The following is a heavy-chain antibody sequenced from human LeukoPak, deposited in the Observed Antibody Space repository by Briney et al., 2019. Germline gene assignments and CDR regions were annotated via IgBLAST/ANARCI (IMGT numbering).Heavy chain of an antibody. CDR2: IKSKTYGATT. J-gene: IGHJ4*02. CDR3: TTNKSLGY. CDR1: GFTFSDAW. V-gene: IGHV3-15*01. D-gene: IGHD1/OR15-1a*01. Sequence: PGGSLRLSCAASGFTFSDAWMSWVRQAPGKGLEWVGRIKSKTYGATTDYAAPVKGRFTISRDDSKNTLYLQMNSLKTEDTAVYYCTTNKSLGYWGQGTLVTVSS.